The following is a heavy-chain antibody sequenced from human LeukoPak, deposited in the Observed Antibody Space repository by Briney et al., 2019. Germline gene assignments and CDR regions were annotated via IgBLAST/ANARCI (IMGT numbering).Heavy chain of an antibody. J-gene: IGHJ4*02. V-gene: IGHV1-2*02. CDR2: INPNSGGT. D-gene: IGHD4-17*01. CDR3: AATVTTDPGLFDY. CDR1: GYTFTGYY. Sequence: GASVKVSCKASGYTFTGYYMHWVRQAPGQGLEWMGWINPNSGGTNYAQKFQGRVTMTRDTSISTAYMELSRLRSDDTDVYYCAATVTTDPGLFDYWGQGTLVTVSS.